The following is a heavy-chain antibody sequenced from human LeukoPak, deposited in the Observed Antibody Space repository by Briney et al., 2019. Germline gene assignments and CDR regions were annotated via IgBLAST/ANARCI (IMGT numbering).Heavy chain of an antibody. Sequence: PGGSLRLSCAASGFTFSNYWMTWVRQAPGKGLEWVANIKQDGSEKYYVDSVKGRFTISSDNAKNSLYLQMNSLRAEDTAVYYCARGWRASSYWGQGTLVAVSS. CDR1: GFTFSNYW. J-gene: IGHJ4*02. V-gene: IGHV3-7*01. CDR2: IKQDGSEK. D-gene: IGHD6-13*01. CDR3: ARGWRASSY.